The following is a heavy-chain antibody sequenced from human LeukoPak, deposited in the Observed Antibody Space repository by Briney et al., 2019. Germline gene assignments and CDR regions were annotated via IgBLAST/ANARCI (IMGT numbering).Heavy chain of an antibody. CDR3: AKVFFDGSGSYYYYYYMDV. Sequence: XGSLRLSCAASGFTFSSYGMSWVRQAPGKGLEWVSAISGGGGRSTYYADSVKGRFAISRDNSKNTLYLQMNSLRAEDTAVYYCAKVFFDGSGSYYYYYYMDVWGKGTTVTVSS. J-gene: IGHJ6*03. V-gene: IGHV3-23*01. CDR2: ISGGGGRST. CDR1: GFTFSSYG. D-gene: IGHD3-10*01.